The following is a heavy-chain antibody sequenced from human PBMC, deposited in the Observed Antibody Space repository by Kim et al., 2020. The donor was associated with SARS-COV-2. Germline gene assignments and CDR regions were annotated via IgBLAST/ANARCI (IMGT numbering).Heavy chain of an antibody. J-gene: IGHJ4*02. Sequence: KGRFTISRDKSKNTLYLQMNSLRAEDTAVYYCARGGAFCSGGSCYSIFDYWGQGTLVTVSS. CDR3: ARGGAFCSGGSCYSIFDY. V-gene: IGHV3-30*01. D-gene: IGHD2-15*01.